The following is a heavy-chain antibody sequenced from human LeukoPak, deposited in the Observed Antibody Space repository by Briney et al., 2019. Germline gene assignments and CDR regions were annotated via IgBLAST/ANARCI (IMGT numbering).Heavy chain of an antibody. V-gene: IGHV4-39*01. J-gene: IGHJ4*02. CDR1: GGSISSINYY. Sequence: PSDTLSLTCTVSGGSISSINYYWAWIRRPPGKGLECIGSIYYSGSTYYNPSLKSRVTISVDTSKNQFFLKVNSVTATDTAVYYCARWPIDWGQGTLVTVSS. CDR2: IYYSGST. CDR3: ARWPID.